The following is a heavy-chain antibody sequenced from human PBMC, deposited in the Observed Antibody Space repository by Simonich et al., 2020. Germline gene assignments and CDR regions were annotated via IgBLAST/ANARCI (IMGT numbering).Heavy chain of an antibody. V-gene: IGHV3-30*07. CDR2: LYNDGSNK. CDR1: GFTFSSYG. CDR3: AREGLLLDAFDI. Sequence: QVQLVESGGGVVQPGRSLRLSCAASGFTFSSYGMHWVRQAPGKGLEGVAVLYNDGSNKYYADSVKGRFTISRDNSKNTLYLQMNSLRAEDTAVYYCAREGLLLDAFDIWGQGTMVTVSS. D-gene: IGHD2-15*01. J-gene: IGHJ3*02.